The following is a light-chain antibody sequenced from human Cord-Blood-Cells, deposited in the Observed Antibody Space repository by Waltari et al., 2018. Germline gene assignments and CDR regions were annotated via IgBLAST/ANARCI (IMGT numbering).Light chain of an antibody. CDR1: QSISSY. CDR2: AAS. CDR3: QQSYSTPLP. J-gene: IGKJ3*01. Sequence: DIQMTQSPSSLSASVGDRVTITCRASQSISSYLNWYQQKPGKAPKLLIYAASSLQSGVPSRFSGSGSGTDFTLTISSLQPEDFATYYSQQSYSTPLPFGPGTKVNIK. V-gene: IGKV1-39*01.